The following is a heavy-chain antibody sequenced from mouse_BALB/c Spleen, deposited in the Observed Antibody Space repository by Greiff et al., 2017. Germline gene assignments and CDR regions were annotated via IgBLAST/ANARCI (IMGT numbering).Heavy chain of an antibody. CDR3: ARGTIYYDYGGWYFDV. CDR1: GFTFSSYA. D-gene: IGHD2-4*01. J-gene: IGHJ1*01. Sequence: EVMLVESGGGLVKPGGSLKLSCAASGFTFSSYAMSWVRQTPEKRLEWVASISSGGSTYYPDSVKGRFTISRDNARNILYLQMSSLRSEDTAMYYCARGTIYYDYGGWYFDVWGAGTTVTVSS. V-gene: IGHV5-6-5*01. CDR2: ISSGGST.